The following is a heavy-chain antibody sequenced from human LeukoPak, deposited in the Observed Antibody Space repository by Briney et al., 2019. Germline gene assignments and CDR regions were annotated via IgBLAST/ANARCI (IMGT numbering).Heavy chain of an antibody. CDR1: GGSFSGYY. Sequence: PSETLSLTCAVYGGSFSGYYWSWLRQPPGKGLEWIGEINHSGSTNYNPSLKSRVTISVDTSKNQFSLKLSSVPAADTAVYYCAREFEVATGDGYNWFDPWGQGTLVTVSS. V-gene: IGHV4-34*01. J-gene: IGHJ5*02. D-gene: IGHD5-12*01. CDR3: AREFEVATGDGYNWFDP. CDR2: INHSGST.